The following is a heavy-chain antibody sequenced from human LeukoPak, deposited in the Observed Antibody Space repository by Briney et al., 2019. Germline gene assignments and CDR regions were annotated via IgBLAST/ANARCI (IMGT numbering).Heavy chain of an antibody. CDR1: GGSISSNW. CDR2: IYHSGST. Sequence: PSETLSLTCAVSGGSISSNWWSWVRQPPGKGLEWIGEIYHSGSTNYNPSLRGRLSISVDTSKNHFSLKLRSVTAADTAIYYCARGPIDYTSGWSSWGQGTLVTVSS. J-gene: IGHJ5*02. CDR3: ARGPIDYTSGWSS. V-gene: IGHV4-4*02. D-gene: IGHD6-19*01.